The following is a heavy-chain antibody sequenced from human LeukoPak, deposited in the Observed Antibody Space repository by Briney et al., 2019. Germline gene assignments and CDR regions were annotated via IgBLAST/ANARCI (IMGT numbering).Heavy chain of an antibody. CDR1: GGSISSYY. V-gene: IGHV4-59*01. Sequence: PSETLSLTCTVSGGSISSYYWSWIRQPPGKGLEWIGYIYYSGSTNYNPSLKSRVTISVDTSKNQFSLKLSSVTAADTAVYYCARGRVVTNYYYYYYMDVWGKGTTVTVSS. D-gene: IGHD3-3*01. CDR3: ARGRVVTNYYYYYYMDV. CDR2: IYYSGST. J-gene: IGHJ6*03.